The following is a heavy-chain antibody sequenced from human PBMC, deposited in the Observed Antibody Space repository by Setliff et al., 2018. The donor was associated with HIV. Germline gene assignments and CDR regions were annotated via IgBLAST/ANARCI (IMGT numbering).Heavy chain of an antibody. D-gene: IGHD1-26*01. CDR2: IYTSGST. V-gene: IGHV4-61*01. CDR1: GGSISSGSHY. Sequence: PSETLSLTCTVSGGSISSGSHYWSWIRQPPGKGLEWIGYIYTSGSTNYNPSLKSRVTISVDTSKNQFSLRLSSVTAADTAIYDCARGVNSGTYWGYYYYMDVWGKGTTVTVSS. J-gene: IGHJ6*03. CDR3: ARGVNSGTYWGYYYYMDV.